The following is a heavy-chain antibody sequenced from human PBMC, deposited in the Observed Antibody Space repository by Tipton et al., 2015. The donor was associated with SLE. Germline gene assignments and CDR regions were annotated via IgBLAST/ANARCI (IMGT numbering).Heavy chain of an antibody. CDR2: VRSSSSYT. Sequence: GSLRLSCAGTGFTFSDYYMSWIRQAPGKGLEWVSYVRSSSSYTDYADSVKGRFTISRDNAKNSLYLQMSSLRAEDTAVYYCARGNVVDYGDYHFDYWGQGTLVTVSS. J-gene: IGHJ4*02. D-gene: IGHD4-17*01. CDR3: ARGNVVDYGDYHFDY. CDR1: GFTFSDYY. V-gene: IGHV3-11*05.